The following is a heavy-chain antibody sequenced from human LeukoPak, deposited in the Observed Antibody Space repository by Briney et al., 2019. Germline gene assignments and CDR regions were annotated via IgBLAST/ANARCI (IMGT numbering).Heavy chain of an antibody. D-gene: IGHD6-6*01. CDR3: ARRYDTSSIDY. J-gene: IGHJ4*02. Sequence: KVGESLKISCKGSGYSFSTYWIGWVRQMPGKGLEWMGIIYPDDSNTRYSPSLQGQVTISADKSISTAYLQWSSLKASDTAMYYCARRYDTSSIDYWGQGTLVTVSS. V-gene: IGHV5-51*01. CDR1: GYSFSTYW. CDR2: IYPDDSNT.